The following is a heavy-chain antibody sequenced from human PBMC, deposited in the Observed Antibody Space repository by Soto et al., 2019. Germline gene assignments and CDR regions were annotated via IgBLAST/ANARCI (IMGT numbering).Heavy chain of an antibody. CDR1: GYTFTSYG. CDR3: FAMVRPRDHAFDI. CDR2: ISAYNGNT. Sequence: ASVKVSCKASGYTFTSYGISWVRQAPGQGLEWMGWISAYNGNTNYAQKLQGRVTMTTDTSTSTAYMELRSLRSDDTAVYYCFAMVRPRDHAFDIWGQGTMVTVSS. D-gene: IGHD3-10*01. J-gene: IGHJ3*02. V-gene: IGHV1-18*01.